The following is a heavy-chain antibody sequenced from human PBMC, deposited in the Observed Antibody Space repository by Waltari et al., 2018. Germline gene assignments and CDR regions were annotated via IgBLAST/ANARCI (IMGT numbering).Heavy chain of an antibody. V-gene: IGHV1-18*01. CDR3: ARVAGSGEYSSSSDFYYYYMDV. D-gene: IGHD6-6*01. Sequence: QVQLVQSGAEVKKPGASVKVSCEASGYSFSSFGISWVRQAPGQGLEWMGWITAYNGNTHYAQKLQGRVTMTTDTSTTTAYMELRSLRSDDTAVYYCARVAGSGEYSSSSDFYYYYMDVWGKGTTVTISS. CDR1: GYSFSSFG. J-gene: IGHJ6*03. CDR2: ITAYNGNT.